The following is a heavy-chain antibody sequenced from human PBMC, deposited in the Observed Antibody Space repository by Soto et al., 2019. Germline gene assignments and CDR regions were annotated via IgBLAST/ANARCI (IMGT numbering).Heavy chain of an antibody. D-gene: IGHD5-12*01. Sequence: PSETLSLTCTVSGGSISSYYWSWIRQPPGKGLEWIGYIYYSGSTNYNPSLKSRVTISVDTSKNQFSLKLSSVTAADTAVYYCARGPLVATIGPFDYWGQGTLVTVSS. CDR3: ARGPLVATIGPFDY. J-gene: IGHJ4*02. CDR1: GGSISSYY. V-gene: IGHV4-59*01. CDR2: IYYSGST.